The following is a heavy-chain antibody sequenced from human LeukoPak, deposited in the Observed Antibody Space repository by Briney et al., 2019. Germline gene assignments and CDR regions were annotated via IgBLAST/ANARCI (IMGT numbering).Heavy chain of an antibody. V-gene: IGHV3-7*01. CDR1: GFTFSNYW. CDR3: ARTRITIFGVADAFDI. CDR2: IKQDGSEK. D-gene: IGHD3-3*01. Sequence: GGSLRLSCAASGFTFSNYWMSWVRQAPGKGLEWVANIKQDGSEKDYVDSVKGRFTISRDNAKNSLYLQMNSLRAEDTAVYYCARTRITIFGVADAFDIWGQGTMVTVSS. J-gene: IGHJ3*02.